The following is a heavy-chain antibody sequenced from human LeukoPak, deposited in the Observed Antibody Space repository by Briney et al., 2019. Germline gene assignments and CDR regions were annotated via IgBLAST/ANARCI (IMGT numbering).Heavy chain of an antibody. CDR3: AREAITIFGVAHYMDV. CDR1: GGSISSSSYY. Sequence: SETLSLTCTVSGGSISSSSYYWGWIRQPPGKGLEWIGSIYYSGSTYYNPSLKSRVPISVDTSKNQFSLKLSSVTAADTAVYYCAREAITIFGVAHYMDVWGKGTTVTVSS. CDR2: IYYSGST. D-gene: IGHD3-3*01. V-gene: IGHV4-39*07. J-gene: IGHJ6*03.